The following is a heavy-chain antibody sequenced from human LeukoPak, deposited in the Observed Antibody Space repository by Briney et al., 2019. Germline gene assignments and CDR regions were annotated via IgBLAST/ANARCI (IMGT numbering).Heavy chain of an antibody. CDR1: GFTFSGYA. CDR3: AKLLPSGYYSYYFDY. J-gene: IGHJ4*02. CDR2: ISGSGGST. D-gene: IGHD3-22*01. Sequence: PGGSLRLSCAASGFTFSGYAMSWVRQAPGKGLEWVSAISGSGGSTYYADSVKGRFTISRDNSKNTLYLQMNSLRAEDTAVYYCAKLLPSGYYSYYFDYWGQGTLVTVSS. V-gene: IGHV3-23*01.